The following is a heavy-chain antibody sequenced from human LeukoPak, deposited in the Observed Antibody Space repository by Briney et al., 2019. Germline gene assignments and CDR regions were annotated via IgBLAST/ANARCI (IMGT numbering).Heavy chain of an antibody. CDR1: GGSISSSH. CDR3: ARGRSTVVTPNYYYYYCMDV. D-gene: IGHD4-23*01. CDR2: IHTSGGT. Sequence: SETLSLTCTVSGGSISSSHWSWIRQPPGRGLEWIGNIHTSGGTNYSPSLKSRVTISLDTSRNQFSLKLSSVTAADTAVYYCARGRSTVVTPNYYYYYCMDVWGKGTTVTVSS. V-gene: IGHV4-4*09. J-gene: IGHJ6*03.